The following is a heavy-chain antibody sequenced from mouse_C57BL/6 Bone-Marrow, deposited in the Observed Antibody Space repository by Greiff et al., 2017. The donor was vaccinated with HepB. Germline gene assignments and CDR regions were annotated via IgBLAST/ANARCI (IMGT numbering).Heavy chain of an antibody. CDR3: ARKSARVDGYYVYYYAMDY. D-gene: IGHD2-3*01. J-gene: IGHJ4*01. CDR1: GFSLTSYA. CDR2: IWTGGGT. Sequence: VQLQESGPGLVAPSQSLSITCTVSGFSLTSYAISWVRQPPGKGLEWLGVIWTGGGTNYNSALKSRLSISKDNSKSQVFLKMNSLQTDDTARYYCARKSARVDGYYVYYYAMDYWGQGTSVTVSS. V-gene: IGHV2-9-1*01.